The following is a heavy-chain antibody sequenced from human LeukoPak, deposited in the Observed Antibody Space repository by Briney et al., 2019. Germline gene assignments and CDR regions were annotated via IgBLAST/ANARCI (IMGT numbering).Heavy chain of an antibody. CDR2: IYYSGST. CDR3: ARGVVVLAAYIHYFDY. Sequence: SETLSLTCTVSGGSVSSGSYYWSWIRQPPGKGLEWIGYIYYSGSTNYNPSLKSRVTISVDTSKNQFSLKLSSVTAADTAVYYCARGVVVLAAYIHYFDYWGQGTLVTVSS. D-gene: IGHD2-15*01. J-gene: IGHJ4*02. V-gene: IGHV4-61*01. CDR1: GGSVSSGSYY.